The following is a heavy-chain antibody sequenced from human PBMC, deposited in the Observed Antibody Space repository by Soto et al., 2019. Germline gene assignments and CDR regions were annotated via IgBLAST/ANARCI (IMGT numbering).Heavy chain of an antibody. J-gene: IGHJ5*02. CDR3: ARSGLALPYSASHWFDP. D-gene: IGHD3-22*01. V-gene: IGHV3-21*01. CDR2: ISSSGSNK. Sequence: AGGSLRLSCAASGFTFSSYGMSWVRQAPGKGLEWVSTISSSGSNKYYADSVKGRFTISRDNAKNSLFLQMNSLRGEDTAVYYCARSGLALPYSASHWFDPWGHGTLVTVSS. CDR1: GFTFSSYG.